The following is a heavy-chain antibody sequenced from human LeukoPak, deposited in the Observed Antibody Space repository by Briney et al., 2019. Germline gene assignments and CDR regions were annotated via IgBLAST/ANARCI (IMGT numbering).Heavy chain of an antibody. J-gene: IGHJ4*02. D-gene: IGHD1-26*01. CDR2: IGSGADL. V-gene: IGHV3-69-1*02. CDR1: GFAFGVHA. Sequence: GGSLRLSCVGSGFAFGVHAMSWVRQAPGKGPEWVATIGSGADLFYAESVKGRFTISRDNAKNSLYLQMYSLRAEDTAVYYCARGEQLNYFAYWGQGALVTVSS. CDR3: ARGEQLNYFAY.